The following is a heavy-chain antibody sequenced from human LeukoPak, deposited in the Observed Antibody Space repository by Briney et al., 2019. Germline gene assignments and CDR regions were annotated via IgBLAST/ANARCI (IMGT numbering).Heavy chain of an antibody. CDR2: IIPAIGPP. J-gene: IGHJ4*02. CDR1: GGTFHSLT. D-gene: IGHD6-19*01. Sequence: SVKVSCKASGGTFHSLTFSWVRQAPGQGLEWMGWIIPAIGPPNYSQKFQDRVTITADKSTNTVYMELSSLRSEDTAVYYCARGRIRYDDYSSGWFVFFEFWGQGSLVTVSS. CDR3: ARGRIRYDDYSSGWFVFFEF. V-gene: IGHV1-69*08.